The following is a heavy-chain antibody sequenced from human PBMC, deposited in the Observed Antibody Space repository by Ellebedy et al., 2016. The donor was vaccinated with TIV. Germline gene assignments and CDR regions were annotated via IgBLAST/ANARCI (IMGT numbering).Heavy chain of an antibody. V-gene: IGHV1-69*10. CDR1: GGTVSNYA. D-gene: IGHD3-22*01. CDR2: LIPLVGIA. CDR3: AREYYYKNGCPGNY. J-gene: IGHJ4*02. Sequence: AASVKVSCKASGGTVSNYAISWVRQAPRQGLEWMGGLIPLVGIANYAQKFQGRVTITADKSTSTAYMELSSLRSEDTAVYYCAREYYYKNGCPGNYWGQGILVTVSS.